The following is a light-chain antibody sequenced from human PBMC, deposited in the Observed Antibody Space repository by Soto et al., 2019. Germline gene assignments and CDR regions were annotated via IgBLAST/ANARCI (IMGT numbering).Light chain of an antibody. CDR1: QTVSSNS. CDR3: LQYANSPFT. Sequence: ENVLTQSPGTLSLSPGERATLSCRASQTVSSNSLAWYQQNPGQAPRFLIYGASHRAIGIPDRFSGSGSGTDFTLTISRLEPEDFAVYYCLQYANSPFTFGPGTKVDIK. V-gene: IGKV3-20*01. CDR2: GAS. J-gene: IGKJ3*01.